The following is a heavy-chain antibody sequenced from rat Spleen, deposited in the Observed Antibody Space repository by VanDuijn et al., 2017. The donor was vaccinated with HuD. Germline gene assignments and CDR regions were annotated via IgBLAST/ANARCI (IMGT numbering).Heavy chain of an antibody. V-gene: IGHV2S8*01. Sequence: QVQLKESGPDLVQPSQTLSLTCTVSGFSLTSYGVSWVRQPPGKGLEWIAAISSGGSTYYNSVLKSRLSISRDTSKSQVFLKMNSLQTEDTAMYFCARSRIRAYDYWGQGVMVTVSS. D-gene: IGHD4-3*01. CDR3: ARSRIRAYDY. CDR1: GFSLTSYG. CDR2: ISSGGST. J-gene: IGHJ2*01.